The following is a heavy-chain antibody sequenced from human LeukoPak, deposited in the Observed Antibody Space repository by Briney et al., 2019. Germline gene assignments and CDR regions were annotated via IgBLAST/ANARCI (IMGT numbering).Heavy chain of an antibody. CDR1: GFTFSSNG. J-gene: IGHJ4*02. Sequence: PGGSLRLSCAASGFTFSSNGMHWVRQAPGTGLEWVAFIRYDGSNKYYADSVKGRFTISRDNSKNTLYLQMNSLRAEDTAVYYCAKDADYYDSSGKVSYFDYWGQGTLVTVSS. CDR3: AKDADYYDSSGKVSYFDY. D-gene: IGHD3-22*01. V-gene: IGHV3-30*02. CDR2: IRYDGSNK.